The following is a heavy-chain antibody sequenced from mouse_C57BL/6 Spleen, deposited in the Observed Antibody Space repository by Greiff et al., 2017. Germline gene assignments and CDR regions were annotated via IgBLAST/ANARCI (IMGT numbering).Heavy chain of an antibody. V-gene: IGHV5-4*01. CDR2: ISDGGSYT. D-gene: IGHD2-1*01. CDR1: GFTFSSYA. J-gene: IGHJ4*01. Sequence: EVKLMESGGGLVKPGGSLKLSCAASGFTFSSYAMSWVRQTPEKRLEWVATISDGGSYTYYPDNVKGRFTISRDNAKNNLYLQMSHLKSEDTAMYYCARDLLLYAMDYWGQGTSVTVSS. CDR3: ARDLLLYAMDY.